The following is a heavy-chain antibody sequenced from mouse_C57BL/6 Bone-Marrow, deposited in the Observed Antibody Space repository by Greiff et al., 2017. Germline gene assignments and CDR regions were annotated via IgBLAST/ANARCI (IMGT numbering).Heavy chain of an antibody. CDR1: GYAFSSYW. D-gene: IGHD1-1*01. J-gene: IGHJ1*03. Sequence: QVQLQQSGAELVKPGASVKISCKASGYAFSSYWMNWVKQRPGKGLEWIGQFYPGDGVTNYNSSCTAYMQLSSMTSEDSAVYLCARKGVYYYGSSCAYLDVWGTGTTVTVSS. CDR2: FYPGDGVT. V-gene: IGHV1-80*01. CDR3: ARKGVYYYGSSCAYLDV.